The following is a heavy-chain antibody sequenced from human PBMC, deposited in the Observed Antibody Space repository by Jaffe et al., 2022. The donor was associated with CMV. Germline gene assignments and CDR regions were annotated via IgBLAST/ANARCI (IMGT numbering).Heavy chain of an antibody. J-gene: IGHJ6*02. V-gene: IGHV3-30*18. CDR2: ISYDGSNK. Sequence: QVQLVESGGGVVQPGRSLRLSCAASGFTFSSYGMHWVRQAPGKGLEWVAVISYDGSNKYYADSVKGRFTISRDNSKNTLYLQMNSLRAEDTAVYYCAKDNAWMSSYYYYGMDVWGQGTTVTVSS. CDR1: GFTFSSYG. CDR3: AKDNAWMSSYYYYGMDV. D-gene: IGHD1-1*01.